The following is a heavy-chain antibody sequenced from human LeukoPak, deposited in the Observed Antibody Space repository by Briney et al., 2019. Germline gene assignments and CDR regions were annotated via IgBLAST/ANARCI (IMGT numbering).Heavy chain of an antibody. Sequence: GGSLRLSCAASGVTVSSHYMSWVRQAPGKGLEWVSVIYSGGSTYYADSVKGRFTISRDSSKNTLYLQMNSLRAEDTAVYYCASLEIVVMVAVPFESNWFDPWGQGTLVTVSS. CDR3: ASLEIVVMVAVPFESNWFDP. CDR1: GVTVSSHY. V-gene: IGHV3-53*05. J-gene: IGHJ5*02. CDR2: IYSGGST. D-gene: IGHD2-15*01.